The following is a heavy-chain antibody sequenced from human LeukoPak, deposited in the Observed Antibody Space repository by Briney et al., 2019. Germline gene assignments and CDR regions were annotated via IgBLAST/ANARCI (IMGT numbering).Heavy chain of an antibody. Sequence: PGGSLRLSCSASGFTFSTYSMNWVRQAPGKGLEWVSSISSRRSYTDHVDSVKGRFTISRDNAKNSQYLQMNSPRAEDTAVYYCARGWLAVAGSGVDVWGQGTTVT. CDR3: ARGWLAVAGSGVDV. CDR1: GFTFSTYS. J-gene: IGHJ6*02. V-gene: IGHV3-21*01. CDR2: ISSRRSYT. D-gene: IGHD6-19*01.